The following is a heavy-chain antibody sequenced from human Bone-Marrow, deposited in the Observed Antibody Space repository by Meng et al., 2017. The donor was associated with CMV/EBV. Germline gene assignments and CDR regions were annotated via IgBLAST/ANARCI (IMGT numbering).Heavy chain of an antibody. V-gene: IGHV1-18*01. CDR3: ARDPAYSRSSNSRY. Sequence: ASVKVSCKASGYTFTNYGISWVRQAPGQGLEWMGWISGFNGDTKYAQRLQDRLTMTTDTSATTAYMELRNLSSDDTAVYYCARDPAYSRSSNSRYWGQGTLVTVSS. D-gene: IGHD6-6*01. CDR1: GYTFTNYG. CDR2: ISGFNGDT. J-gene: IGHJ4*02.